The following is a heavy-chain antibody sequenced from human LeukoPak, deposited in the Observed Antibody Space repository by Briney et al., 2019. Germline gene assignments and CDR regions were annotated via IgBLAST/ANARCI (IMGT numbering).Heavy chain of an antibody. CDR3: ASYYYDSSGYYYY. Sequence: SETLSLTCTVSGGSISSGTYWSWIRQSAGTGLEWIGRIYARGSSSYNPSLKSRVTISLDTSENQVSLKLSSVTAADTAVYYCASYYYDSSGYYYYWGQGTLVTVSS. J-gene: IGHJ4*02. V-gene: IGHV4-61*02. CDR2: IYARGSS. D-gene: IGHD3-22*01. CDR1: GGSISSGTY.